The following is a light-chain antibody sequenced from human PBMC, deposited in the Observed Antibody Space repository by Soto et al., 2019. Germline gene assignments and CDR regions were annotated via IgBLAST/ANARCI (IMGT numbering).Light chain of an antibody. CDR1: SSNIGSNY. Sequence: QSVLTQPPSASGTPGQRVTISCSGSSSNIGSNYVYWYQQLPGTAPKLLIYSNNQRPSGVPNRFSGSKSGTSASLAISGLRSDDEADCYCAAWDDSLSGLVFGGGTKLTVL. CDR3: AAWDDSLSGLV. V-gene: IGLV1-47*02. J-gene: IGLJ2*01. CDR2: SNN.